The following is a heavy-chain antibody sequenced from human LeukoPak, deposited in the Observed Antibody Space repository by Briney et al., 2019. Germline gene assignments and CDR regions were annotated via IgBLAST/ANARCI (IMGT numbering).Heavy chain of an antibody. D-gene: IGHD2-21*02. CDR3: ASRDGYYFDY. V-gene: IGHV3-74*01. CDR1: GFTFSSYW. Sequence: PGGSLRLSCVASGFTFSSYWMHWVRQDPSKGLVWVSRIKGDGRNINYADSVRGRFTISRDNAKNSLYLQMNSLRAEDTAVYYCASRDGYYFDYWGQGTLVTVSS. J-gene: IGHJ4*02. CDR2: IKGDGRNI.